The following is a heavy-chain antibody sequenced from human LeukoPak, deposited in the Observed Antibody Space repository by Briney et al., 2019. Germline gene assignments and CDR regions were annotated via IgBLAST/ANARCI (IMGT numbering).Heavy chain of an antibody. CDR2: INPNSGGT. CDR1: GYTFTGYY. CDR3: ASGIKSILVGAHDAFDI. D-gene: IGHD1-26*01. V-gene: IGHV1-2*02. J-gene: IGHJ3*02. Sequence: ASVKVSCKASGYTFTGYYMHWLRQAPGQGLEWMGWINPNSGGTNYAQRFQGRVTMTRDTSISTAYMELSRLRSDDTAVYYCASGIKSILVGAHDAFDIWGQGTMVTVSS.